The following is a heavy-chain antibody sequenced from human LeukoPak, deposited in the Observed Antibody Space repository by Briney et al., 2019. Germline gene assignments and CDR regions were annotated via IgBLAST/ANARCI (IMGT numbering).Heavy chain of an antibody. D-gene: IGHD6-19*01. Sequence: PGGSLRLSCAASGFTFSSYSMNWVRQAPGKGLEWVSSISSSSSYIYYADSVKGRFTISRDNAKNSLYLQMNSLRDEDTAVYYCARVSSVLQWLDRQEGSRDYFDYWGQGTLVTVSS. J-gene: IGHJ4*02. CDR1: GFTFSSYS. CDR3: ARVSSVLQWLDRQEGSRDYFDY. CDR2: ISSSSSYI. V-gene: IGHV3-21*01.